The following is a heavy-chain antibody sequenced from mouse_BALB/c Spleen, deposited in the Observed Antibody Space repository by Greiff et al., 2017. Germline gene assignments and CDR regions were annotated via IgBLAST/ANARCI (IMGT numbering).Heavy chain of an antibody. V-gene: IGHV7-3*02. CDR3: ARDKGFYAMDY. J-gene: IGHJ4*01. CDR1: GFTFPDYY. CDR2: IRNKANGYTT. Sequence: DVQLVESGGGLVQPGGSLRLSCATSGFTFPDYYMSWVRQPPGKALEWLGFIRNKANGYTTEYSASVKGRFTISRDNSQSILYLQMNTLRAEDSATYYCARDKGFYAMDYWGQGTSVTVSS.